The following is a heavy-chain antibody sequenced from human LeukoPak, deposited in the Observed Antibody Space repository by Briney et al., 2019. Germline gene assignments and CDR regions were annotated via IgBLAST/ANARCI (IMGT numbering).Heavy chain of an antibody. CDR1: GGSISSGSYY. J-gene: IGHJ4*02. D-gene: IGHD1-26*01. CDR3: ARVKGEWVGGSYSEAFDY. Sequence: SQTLSLTCTVSGGSISSGSYYWSWIRQPPGEGLQWIGYIHYSGRTNYNPSLKSRLTISVDTSKNQFSLKLSSVTAADTAVYYCARVKGEWVGGSYSEAFDYWGQGTLVTVSS. CDR2: IHYSGRT. V-gene: IGHV4-61*01.